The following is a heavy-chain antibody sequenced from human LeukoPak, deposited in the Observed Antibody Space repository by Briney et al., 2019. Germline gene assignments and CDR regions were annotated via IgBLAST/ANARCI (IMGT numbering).Heavy chain of an antibody. Sequence: GGSQRLSCAASGFTFSSYGMHWVRQAQGKGLEWVAVISYDGSNKYYADSVKGRFTISRDNSKNTLYLQMNSLRAEDTAVYYCAKDGREEQAIAYYFDYWGQGTLVTVSS. CDR3: AKDGREEQAIAYYFDY. D-gene: IGHD2-21*01. CDR1: GFTFSSYG. CDR2: ISYDGSNK. J-gene: IGHJ4*02. V-gene: IGHV3-30*18.